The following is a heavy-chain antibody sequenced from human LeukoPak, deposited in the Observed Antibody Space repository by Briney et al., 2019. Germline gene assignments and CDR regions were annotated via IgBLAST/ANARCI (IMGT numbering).Heavy chain of an antibody. D-gene: IGHD5-18*01. CDR1: GGTFSSYA. Sequence: SVKVSCKASGGTFSSYAISWVRQAPGQGLERMGRIIPILGVANYAQKFQGRVTITADKSTSTAYMELSSLRSEDTAVYYCARTSRARRLPYYFDYWGQGTLVTVSS. CDR3: ARTSRARRLPYYFDY. V-gene: IGHV1-69*04. J-gene: IGHJ4*02. CDR2: IIPILGVA.